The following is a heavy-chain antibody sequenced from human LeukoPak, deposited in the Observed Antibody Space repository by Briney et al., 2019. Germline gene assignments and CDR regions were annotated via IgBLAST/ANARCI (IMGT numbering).Heavy chain of an antibody. D-gene: IGHD3-10*01. CDR3: ARAQFGELGGGFDP. CDR2: IYYSGST. V-gene: IGHV4-59*07. Sequence: PSGTLSLTCTVSGGSISSFYWSWIRQPPGKGLEWIGYIYYSGSTNYNPSLKSRVTISVDTSKNQFSLKLSSVTAADTAVYYCARAQFGELGGGFDPWGQGTLVTVSS. J-gene: IGHJ5*02. CDR1: GGSISSFY.